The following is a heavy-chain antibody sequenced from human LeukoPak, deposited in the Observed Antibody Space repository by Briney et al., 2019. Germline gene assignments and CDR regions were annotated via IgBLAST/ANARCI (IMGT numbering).Heavy chain of an antibody. D-gene: IGHD2-8*01. CDR3: ARDGNGGYYYYYMDV. J-gene: IGHJ6*03. Sequence: GGSLRLSCAASGLTFDNYGMSWVRQVPGKGLEWVSGINWNGGSSNYADSVKGRFTISRDNAKNSLFLQMNSLRAEDTALYYCARDGNGGYYYYYMDVWGKGTTVTVSS. CDR1: GLTFDNYG. CDR2: INWNGGSS. V-gene: IGHV3-20*04.